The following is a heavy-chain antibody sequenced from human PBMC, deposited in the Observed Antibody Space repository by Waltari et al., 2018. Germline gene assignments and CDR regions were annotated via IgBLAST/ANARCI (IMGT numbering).Heavy chain of an antibody. Sequence: QVQLVESGGGVVQPGGSLRLSCAASGFTFSSYGMHWVRQAPGKGLEWVAFIRYDGSNKYYAGSVKGRFTISRDNSKNTLYLQMNSLRAEDTAVYYCAKPLGGVTDNGDWGQGTLVTVSS. D-gene: IGHD2-21*02. CDR1: GFTFSSYG. V-gene: IGHV3-30*02. CDR2: IRYDGSNK. J-gene: IGHJ4*02. CDR3: AKPLGGVTDNGD.